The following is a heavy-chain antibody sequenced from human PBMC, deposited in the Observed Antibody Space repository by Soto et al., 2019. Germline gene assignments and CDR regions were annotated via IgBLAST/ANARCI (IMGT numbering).Heavy chain of an antibody. CDR2: ISWNSGSI. D-gene: IGHD2-2*01. CDR1: GFTFDDYA. Sequence: EVQLVESGGGLVQPGRSLRLSCAASGFTFDDYAMHWVRQAPGKGLEWVSGISWNSGSIGYADSVKGRFTISRDNAKNSVYLQMNSLRAEYTALYYGKKDSSGGYCSRTSCSDYYYYMDVWGKGTTVIV. J-gene: IGHJ6*03. CDR3: KKDSSGGYCSRTSCSDYYYYMDV. V-gene: IGHV3-9*01.